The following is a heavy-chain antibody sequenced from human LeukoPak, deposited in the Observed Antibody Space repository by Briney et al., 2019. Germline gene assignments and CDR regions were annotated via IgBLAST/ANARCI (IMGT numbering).Heavy chain of an antibody. V-gene: IGHV4-59*08. J-gene: IGHJ6*02. CDR1: GASISSYY. CDR2: IYYSGST. D-gene: IGHD6-19*01. CDR3: AGIAVAGPDYYYYYGMDV. Sequence: SETLSLTCTVSGASISSYYWSWIRQPPGKGLEWIGNIYYSGSTNYNPSLKSRVTISVDTSKNQFSLKLSSMTAADTAVYYCAGIAVAGPDYYYYYGMDVWGQGTTVTVSS.